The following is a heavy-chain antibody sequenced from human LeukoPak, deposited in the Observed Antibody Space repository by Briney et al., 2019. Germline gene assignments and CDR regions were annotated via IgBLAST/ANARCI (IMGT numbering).Heavy chain of an antibody. J-gene: IGHJ4*02. CDR3: ATDTAMVYHFDY. V-gene: IGHV1-2*02. CDR2: INPNSGGT. CDR1: GYTFTGYY. D-gene: IGHD5-18*01. Sequence: ASVKVSCKATGYTFTGYYMHWVRQARGQGLEWMGWINPNSGGTNYAQKFQGRVTMTRDTSISTAYMELSRLRSDDTAVYYCATDTAMVYHFDYWGQGTLVTVSS.